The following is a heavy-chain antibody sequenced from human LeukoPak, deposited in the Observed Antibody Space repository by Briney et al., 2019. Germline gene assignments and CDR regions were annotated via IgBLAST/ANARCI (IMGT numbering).Heavy chain of an antibody. CDR3: ARGRVLRFLEWLSAPAPPKYGMDV. CDR1: GGSFSGYY. J-gene: IGHJ6*02. CDR2: INHSGST. V-gene: IGHV4-34*01. Sequence: SETLSLTCAVYGGSFSGYYWSWIRQPPGKGLEWIGEINHSGSTNYNPSLKSRVTISVDTSKNQFSLKLSSVTAADTAVYYCARGRVLRFLEWLSAPAPPKYGMDVWGQGTTVTVPS. D-gene: IGHD3-3*01.